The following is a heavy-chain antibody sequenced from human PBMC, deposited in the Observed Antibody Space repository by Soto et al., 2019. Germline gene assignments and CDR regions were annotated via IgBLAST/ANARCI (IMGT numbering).Heavy chain of an antibody. CDR3: ARVVRYFDPPYGMDV. J-gene: IGHJ6*02. D-gene: IGHD3-9*01. CDR2: IGGSGSNT. Sequence: EGQLLESGEGLVQPGGSLKLSCAASGFTFSNYAMSWVRQAPGKGLEWVSGIGGSGSNTYYADSVKGRFTISRDNSKNPLFLQINSLRAEDTAEYYCARVVRYFDPPYGMDVWGQGTTVTVSS. CDR1: GFTFSNYA. V-gene: IGHV3-23*01.